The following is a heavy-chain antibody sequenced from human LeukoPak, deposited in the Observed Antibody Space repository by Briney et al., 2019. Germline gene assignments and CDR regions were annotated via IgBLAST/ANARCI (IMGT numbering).Heavy chain of an antibody. CDR2: INSGGRST. V-gene: IGHV3-74*01. J-gene: IGHJ4*02. D-gene: IGHD5-18*01. CDR1: GFTFSSYW. CDR3: ARGIQYLNYFDY. Sequence: PGGSLRLSCAASGFTFSSYWMHWVRQAPGKGLVWVSHINSGGRSTSYADSVKGRFTISRDNAKNTLYLQMNSLRAEDTAVYYCARGIQYLNYFDYWGQGTLVTVSS.